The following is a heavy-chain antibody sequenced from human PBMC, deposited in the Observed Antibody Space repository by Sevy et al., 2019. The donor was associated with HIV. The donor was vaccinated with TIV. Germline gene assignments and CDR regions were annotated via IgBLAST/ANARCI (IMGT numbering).Heavy chain of an antibody. Sequence: CLRLSCAASGFTFSSYGMHWVRQTPGKGLERVAVISYDGSNKYYADSVKGRFTISRDNSKNTLYLQMNSLRAEDTAVYYCTKDEREARYSSSSTLVYGMDVWGQGTTVSVSS. D-gene: IGHD6-6*01. J-gene: IGHJ6*02. CDR1: GFTFSSYG. CDR3: TKDEREARYSSSSTLVYGMDV. V-gene: IGHV3-30*18. CDR2: ISYDGSNK.